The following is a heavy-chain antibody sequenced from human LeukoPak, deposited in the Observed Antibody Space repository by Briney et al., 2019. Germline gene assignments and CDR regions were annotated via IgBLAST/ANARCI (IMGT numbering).Heavy chain of an antibody. D-gene: IGHD2-2*01. V-gene: IGHV1-46*03. CDR2: INPSGGST. Sequence: ASVKVSCKASGYTFTSYYMHWVRQAPGQGLEWMGIINPSGGSTSYAQKFQGRVTMTRDMSTSTVYMELSSLRSEDTAVYYCARGVIVPAAMKYNWFDPWGQGTLVTVSS. J-gene: IGHJ5*02. CDR3: ARGVIVPAAMKYNWFDP. CDR1: GYTFTSYY.